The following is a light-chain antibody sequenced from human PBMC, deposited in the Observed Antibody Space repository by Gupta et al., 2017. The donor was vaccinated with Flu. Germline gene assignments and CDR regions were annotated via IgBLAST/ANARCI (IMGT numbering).Light chain of an antibody. V-gene: IGLV1-41*01. CDR2: GNS. Sequence: QSSLTQAASVSGTVGQKVTLSCSGNSNTIGNYAVGWCQQISHGAPKTVIFGNSLPAGIPDRFSDSKSGTTTCLALSGLSPEDGADYYCSTWDSSLSARGVIFDGGTRLTVL. CDR1: SNTIGNYA. J-gene: IGLJ2*01. CDR3: STWDSSLSARGVI.